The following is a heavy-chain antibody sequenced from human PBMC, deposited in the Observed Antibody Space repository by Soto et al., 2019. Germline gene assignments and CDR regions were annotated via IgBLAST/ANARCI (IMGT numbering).Heavy chain of an antibody. Sequence: QLQLQESGPGLVKPSETLSLTCTVSGGSISSSSYYWGWIRQPPGKGLEWIGSIYYSGSTYYNPSLKSRVTISVDTSKKQFSLNLSSVTAADTAVYYCASTRIAVAGHGAYDIWGQGTMVTVSS. J-gene: IGHJ3*02. D-gene: IGHD6-19*01. CDR3: ASTRIAVAGHGAYDI. V-gene: IGHV4-39*01. CDR2: IYYSGST. CDR1: GGSISSSSYY.